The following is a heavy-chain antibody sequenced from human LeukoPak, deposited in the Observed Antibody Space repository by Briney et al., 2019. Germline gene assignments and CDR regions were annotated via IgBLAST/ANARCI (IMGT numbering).Heavy chain of an antibody. J-gene: IGHJ4*02. CDR3: VREGTTVALFDY. V-gene: IGHV3-7*01. Sequence: SGGSLGLSCAASGFIFSTYWMTWVRQAPGKGLEWVANIKQDGSETYYVDPVKGRFTISRDNAKNSLYLQMHSLRAEDTAVYYCVREGTTVALFDYWGQGSLVTVSS. CDR2: IKQDGSET. CDR1: GFIFSTYW. D-gene: IGHD6-19*01.